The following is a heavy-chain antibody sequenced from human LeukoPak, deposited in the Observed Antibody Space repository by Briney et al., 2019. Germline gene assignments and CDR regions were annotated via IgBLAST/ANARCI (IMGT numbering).Heavy chain of an antibody. CDR1: GGSISGYY. CDR3: ALGYSYGFDY. D-gene: IGHD5-18*01. Sequence: SETLSLTCTVSGGSISGYYWSWIRQPPGKGLEWIGYIYYSGSTNYNPSLKSRVTISVDTSKNQFSLKLSSVTAADTAVYYCALGYSYGFDYWGQGTLVTVSS. J-gene: IGHJ4*02. CDR2: IYYSGST. V-gene: IGHV4-59*01.